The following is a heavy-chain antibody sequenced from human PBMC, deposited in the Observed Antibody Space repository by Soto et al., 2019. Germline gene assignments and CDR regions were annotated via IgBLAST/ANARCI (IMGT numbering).Heavy chain of an antibody. CDR1: GGSISSGDYY. CDR2: IYYSGST. V-gene: IGHV4-30-4*01. Sequence: SETLSLTCTVSGGSISSGDYYWSWIRQPPGKGLEWIRYIYYSGSTYYNPSLKSRVTISVDTSKNQFSLKLSSVTAADTAVYYCARGGGVQLWLRGGMDVWGQGTTVTVSS. J-gene: IGHJ6*02. D-gene: IGHD5-18*01. CDR3: ARGGGVQLWLRGGMDV.